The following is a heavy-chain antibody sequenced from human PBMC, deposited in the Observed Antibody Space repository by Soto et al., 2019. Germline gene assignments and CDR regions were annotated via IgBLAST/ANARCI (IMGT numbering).Heavy chain of an antibody. V-gene: IGHV3-21*01. D-gene: IGHD5-12*01. J-gene: IGHJ4*02. CDR3: ARGWLRDPWMY. CDR1: GFTFSTYN. Sequence: EVQLVESGGGLVKPGGSLRLSCAASGFTFSTYNMNWVLQAPGKGLEWVSSISSTSIYMYYANSLKGRFTISRDNAKNSLYLQMNSLRAEDTAVYYCARGWLRDPWMYWGQGTLVTVSS. CDR2: ISSTSIYM.